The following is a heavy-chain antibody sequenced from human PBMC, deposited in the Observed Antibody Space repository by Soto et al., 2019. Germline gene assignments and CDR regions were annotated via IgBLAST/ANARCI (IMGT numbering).Heavy chain of an antibody. CDR3: ATPLSYYDSSGYSHFGRFDY. CDR2: FDPEDGET. J-gene: IGHJ4*02. V-gene: IGHV1-24*01. D-gene: IGHD3-22*01. Sequence: ASVKVSCKVSGYTLTELCMHWVRQAPGGGVEWMGGFDPEDGETIYAQKFQGRVTMTEDTSTDTAYMELSSLRSEDTAVYYCATPLSYYDSSGYSHFGRFDYWGQATLVT. CDR1: GYTLTELC.